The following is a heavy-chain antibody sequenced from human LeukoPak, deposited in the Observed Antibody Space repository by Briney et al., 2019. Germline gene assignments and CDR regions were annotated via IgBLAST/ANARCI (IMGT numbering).Heavy chain of an antibody. V-gene: IGHV3-30-3*01. Sequence: PGGSLRLSCAASGFTFSSYVMHWVRQAPGKGLEWVAVISYDGSNKYYADSVKGRFTISRDNSKNTLYLQMNSLRAEDTAVYYCARGTVRGVTTIDYWGQGTLVTVSS. CDR3: ARGTVRGVTTIDY. J-gene: IGHJ4*02. D-gene: IGHD5-18*01. CDR2: ISYDGSNK. CDR1: GFTFSSYV.